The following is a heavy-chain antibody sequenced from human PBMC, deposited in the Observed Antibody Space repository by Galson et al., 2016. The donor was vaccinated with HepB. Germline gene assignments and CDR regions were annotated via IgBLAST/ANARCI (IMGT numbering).Heavy chain of an antibody. J-gene: IGHJ6*02. CDR2: IIPIFGSA. Sequence: SVKVSCKASGDTFSSYAVSWVRQAPGQGLEWMGGIIPIFGSAHYAQKFRGRVTITADTSTRTAYMQLSSLRSEDTAVYYCASPMTSNYYYYGMDVWGQGTTVTVSS. V-gene: IGHV1-69*06. CDR1: GDTFSSYA. CDR3: ASPMTSNYYYYGMDV.